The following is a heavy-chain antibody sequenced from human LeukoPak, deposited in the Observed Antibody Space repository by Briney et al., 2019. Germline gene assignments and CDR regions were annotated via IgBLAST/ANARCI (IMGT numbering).Heavy chain of an antibody. CDR3: AGPRDYSPLHY. CDR1: GFTFSRYA. Sequence: GGSLRLSCAASGFTFSRYAMQWGRQAPGKGLEWVAVISDDGSNIHYADSVKGRFTISRDNSRNTLYLQLNSLRPEDTAVYYCAGPRDYSPLHYWGQGTLVTVSS. V-gene: IGHV3-30*04. J-gene: IGHJ4*02. CDR2: ISDDGSNI. D-gene: IGHD4-11*01.